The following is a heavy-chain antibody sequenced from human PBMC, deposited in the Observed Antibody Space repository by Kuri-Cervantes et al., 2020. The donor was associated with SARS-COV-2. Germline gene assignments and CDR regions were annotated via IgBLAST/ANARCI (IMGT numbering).Heavy chain of an antibody. J-gene: IGHJ4*02. CDR1: GGSISSSSYY. D-gene: IGHD3-3*01. V-gene: IGHV4-39*07. CDR3: ATHYDFWSAFDY. Sequence: GSLRLSCTVSGGSISSSSYYWGWIRQPPGKGLEWIVSIYYSGSTYYNPSLKSRVTISVDTSKNQFSLKLSSVTAADTAVYYCATHYDFWSAFDYWGQGTLVTVSS. CDR2: IYYSGST.